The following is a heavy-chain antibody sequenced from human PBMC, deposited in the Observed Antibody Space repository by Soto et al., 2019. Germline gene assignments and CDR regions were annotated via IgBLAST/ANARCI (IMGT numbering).Heavy chain of an antibody. CDR3: AREETGANYGSSGFDV. D-gene: IGHD3-22*01. CDR2: IYYSGST. CDR1: GGSISSGDYY. J-gene: IGHJ2*01. Sequence: SETLSLTCTVSGGSISSGDYYWSWIRQPPGKGLEWIGYIYYSGSTYYNPSLQSRVTISVATSKNQFSLKLSSVTAAATAVYYGAREETGANYGSSGFDVWGRGTPVTVSS. V-gene: IGHV4-30-4*01.